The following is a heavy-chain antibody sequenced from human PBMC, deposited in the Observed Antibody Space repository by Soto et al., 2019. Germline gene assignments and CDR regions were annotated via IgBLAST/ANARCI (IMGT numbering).Heavy chain of an antibody. J-gene: IGHJ4*02. CDR2: INPNSGGT. D-gene: IGHD2-2*01. V-gene: IGHV1-2*02. CDR3: AREPAAAKPEGVDF. Sequence: VKVSCKASGYTFSDYYIHWVRQAPGQGLEWMGWINPNSGGTNYAPKFQGGVTMTRDTSXXXXXXEXSXLKXXXTAVYYCAREPAAAKPEGVDFWGQGTLETVSS. CDR1: GYTFSDYY.